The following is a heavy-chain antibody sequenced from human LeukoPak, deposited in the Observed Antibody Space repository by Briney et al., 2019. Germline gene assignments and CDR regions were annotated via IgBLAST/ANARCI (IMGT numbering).Heavy chain of an antibody. V-gene: IGHV4-59*08. Sequence: SETLSLTCTVSGGSISSYYWSWIRQPPGKGLEWIGYIYYSGSTNYNPSLKSRVTISVDTSKNQFSLKLSSVTAADTAVYYCARGIDSSGYYPGAFDIWGQGTMVNVSS. CDR3: ARGIDSSGYYPGAFDI. J-gene: IGHJ3*02. CDR2: IYYSGST. D-gene: IGHD3-22*01. CDR1: GGSISSYY.